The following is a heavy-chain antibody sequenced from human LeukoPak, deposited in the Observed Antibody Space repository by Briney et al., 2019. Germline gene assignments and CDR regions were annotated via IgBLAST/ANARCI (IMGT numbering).Heavy chain of an antibody. D-gene: IGHD1-1*01. CDR1: GGSISPYY. CDR3: ARDKVPGDY. J-gene: IGHJ4*02. Sequence: SETLSLTCTVSGGSISPYYWNCIRQPPGKGLEWIGYIYYSGGADYNPALKSRVTISIDTSKNQFSLKLSSVTAADTAVYFCARDKVPGDYWGQGTLVTVSS. V-gene: IGHV4-59*01. CDR2: IYYSGGA.